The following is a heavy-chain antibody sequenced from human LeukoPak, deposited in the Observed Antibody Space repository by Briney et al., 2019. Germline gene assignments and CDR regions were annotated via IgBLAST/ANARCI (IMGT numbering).Heavy chain of an antibody. J-gene: IGHJ6*03. CDR3: ARGIYSSSSTGDYYYYYMDV. Sequence: ASVKVSCKASGYTFTSYAMNWVRQAPGQGLEWMGWINTNTGNPTYAQGFTGRFVFSLDTSVSTAYLQISSLKAEDTAVYYCARGIYSSSSTGDYYYYYMDVWGKGTTVTVSS. D-gene: IGHD6-6*01. CDR1: GYTFTSYA. CDR2: INTNTGNP. V-gene: IGHV7-4-1*02.